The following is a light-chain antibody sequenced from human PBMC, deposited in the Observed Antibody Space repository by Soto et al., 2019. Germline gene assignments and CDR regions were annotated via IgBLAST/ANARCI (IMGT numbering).Light chain of an antibody. Sequence: NFMLTQPHSVSESPGKTVTISCTRSSGSIASNYVQWYQQRPGSAPTTVIFGGSQRPSGVSDRFSASIDSSSNSASLTISGMQSEDGADYHCQSYNSCNYVRFGGGTKLPVL. CDR1: SGSIASNY. CDR3: QSYNSCNYVR. J-gene: IGLJ2*01. V-gene: IGLV6-57*04. CDR2: GGS.